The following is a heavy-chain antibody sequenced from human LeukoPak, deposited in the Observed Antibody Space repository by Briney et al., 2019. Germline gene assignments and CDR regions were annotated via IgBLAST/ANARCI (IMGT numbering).Heavy chain of an antibody. CDR1: GFTFSIYS. J-gene: IGHJ4*02. CDR3: ARVPAYYDSSGYYYYFDY. V-gene: IGHV3-21*01. CDR2: ISSSSSYI. D-gene: IGHD3-22*01. Sequence: GGSLRLPCAASGFTFSIYSMNWVRQAPGKGLEWVSSISSSSSYIYYADSVKGRFTISRDNAKNSLYLQMNSLRAVDTAVYYGARVPAYYDSSGYYYYFDYWGQGTLVTVSS.